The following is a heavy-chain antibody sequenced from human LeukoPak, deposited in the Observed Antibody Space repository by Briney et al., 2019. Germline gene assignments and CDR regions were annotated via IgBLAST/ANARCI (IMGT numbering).Heavy chain of an antibody. D-gene: IGHD3/OR15-3a*01. Sequence: SETLSLTCTVSGGSVSSGTYFLNWLRQAPGKGLEWIGYIYYSGSTNYNPSLKSRVTISVDTSKNQFSLKLNSVTAADTAVYYCARWRTGYCFDYWGQGTLVTVSS. J-gene: IGHJ4*02. CDR1: GGSVSSGTYF. CDR2: IYYSGST. CDR3: ARWRTGYCFDY. V-gene: IGHV4-61*01.